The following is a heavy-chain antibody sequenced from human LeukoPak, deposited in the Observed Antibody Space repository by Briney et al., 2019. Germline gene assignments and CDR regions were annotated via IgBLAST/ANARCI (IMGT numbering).Heavy chain of an antibody. CDR3: ARFTHGYSSSWYPPFQYYYYMDV. J-gene: IGHJ6*03. Sequence: SETLSLTCTVSGGSISSHYWSWIRQPPGKGLEWIGYIYYSGSTNYNPSLKSRVTISVDTSKNQFSLKLSSVTAADTAVYYCARFTHGYSSSWYPPFQYYYYMDVWGKGTTVTVSS. CDR2: IYYSGST. CDR1: GGSISSHY. D-gene: IGHD6-13*01. V-gene: IGHV4-59*11.